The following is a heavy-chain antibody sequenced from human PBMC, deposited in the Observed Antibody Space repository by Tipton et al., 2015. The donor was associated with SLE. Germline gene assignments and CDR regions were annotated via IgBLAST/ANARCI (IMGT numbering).Heavy chain of an antibody. CDR3: ARGYIEMTT. D-gene: IGHD5-24*01. CDR2: IHTSGSN. CDR1: GDSLSSSY. Sequence: TLSLTCIVSGDSLSSSYWSWIRQPPGKGLEWIGYIHTSGSNNYNPSLNSRVTIYVDTSKNQFSLKLTSVTAADTAVYYCARGYIEMTTWGQGILVTVSS. V-gene: IGHV4-4*08. J-gene: IGHJ4*02.